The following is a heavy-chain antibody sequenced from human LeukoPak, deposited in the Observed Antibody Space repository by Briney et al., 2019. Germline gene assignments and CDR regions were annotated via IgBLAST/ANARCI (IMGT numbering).Heavy chain of an antibody. J-gene: IGHJ4*02. CDR2: ISAYNGNT. CDR1: GYTFTSYG. V-gene: IGHV1-18*01. Sequence: GASVKVSCKASGYTFTSYGISWVRQAPGQGLEWMGWISAYNGNTNYAQKLQGRVTMTTDTSTSTAYMELRSLRSDDTAVYYCARNEGRAYYDFWSGYSEYWGQGTLVTVSS. CDR3: ARNEGRAYYDFWSGYSEY. D-gene: IGHD3-3*01.